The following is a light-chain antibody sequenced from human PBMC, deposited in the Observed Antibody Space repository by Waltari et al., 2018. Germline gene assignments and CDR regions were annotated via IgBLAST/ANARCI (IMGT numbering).Light chain of an antibody. CDR1: SSDVGNYNF. CDR3: CSYAGSYTFV. CDR2: DVV. J-gene: IGLJ7*01. V-gene: IGLV2-11*01. Sequence: QSALTQPRSVSGSPGQSVTISCSGTSSDVGNYNFVSWYQQHPGNAPKLLIYDVVKRPSGVPDPFSGSKSGNTASLTISGLQTEDEADYYCCSYAGSYTFVFGGGTQLTVL.